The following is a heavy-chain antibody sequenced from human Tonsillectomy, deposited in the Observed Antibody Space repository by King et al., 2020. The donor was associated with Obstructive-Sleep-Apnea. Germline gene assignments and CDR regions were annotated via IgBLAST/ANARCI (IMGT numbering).Heavy chain of an antibody. Sequence: VQLQESGPGLVKPSETLSLTCTVSGGSVSSGSYYWSWIRQPPGKGLEWIGYIYYSGSTNYNPSLKSRVTVSVDTSKNQFSLKLSSVTAADTAVYYCARELRVLGDSSGYSDAFDIWGQGTMVTVSS. CDR3: ARELRVLGDSSGYSDAFDI. D-gene: IGHD3-22*01. V-gene: IGHV4-61*01. J-gene: IGHJ3*02. CDR1: GGSVSSGSYY. CDR2: IYYSGST.